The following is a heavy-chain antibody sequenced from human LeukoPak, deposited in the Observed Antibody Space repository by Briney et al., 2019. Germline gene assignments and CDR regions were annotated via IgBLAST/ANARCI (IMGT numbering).Heavy chain of an antibody. CDR2: IYPGDSDT. D-gene: IGHD2-2*01. CDR1: GYSFTSYW. Sequence: GESLKISCKGSGYSFTSYWIGWVRQMPGKGLEWVGIIYPGDSDTRYSPSFQGQVTISADKSISTAYLQWSSLKASDTAMYYCARLGCSSTSCYDSDYYYGMDVWGQGTTVTVSS. CDR3: ARLGCSSTSCYDSDYYYGMDV. J-gene: IGHJ6*02. V-gene: IGHV5-51*01.